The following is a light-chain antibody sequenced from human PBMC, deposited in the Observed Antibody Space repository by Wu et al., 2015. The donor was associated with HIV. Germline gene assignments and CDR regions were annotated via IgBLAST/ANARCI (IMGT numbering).Light chain of an antibody. CDR2: GAS. CDR1: QSVSSSY. V-gene: IGKV3-20*01. J-gene: IGKJ1*01. Sequence: EIVLTQSPGTLSLSPGERATVSCRASQSVSSSYLAWYQQKPGQAPRLLIYGASSRATGVPDRLSGGGSGTDFTLTISRLEPEDFAVYYCQQYGDSRTFGQGTKVGNQ. CDR3: QQYGDSRT.